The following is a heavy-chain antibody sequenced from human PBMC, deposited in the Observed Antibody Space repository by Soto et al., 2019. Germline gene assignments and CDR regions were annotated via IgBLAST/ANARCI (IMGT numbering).Heavy chain of an antibody. D-gene: IGHD3-16*02. CDR3: AREGSLRLGRFWVDP. CDR1: GGTFSSYA. J-gene: IGHJ5*02. Sequence: QVQLVQSGAEVKKPGSSVKVSCKASGGTFSSYAISWVRQSPGQGLEWMGGIIPIFGTANYAQKFQGRVTIHADESTGTAYMELSSLRAEDTAVYYCAREGSLRLGRFWVDPCGQGTLVTVAS. CDR2: IIPIFGTA. V-gene: IGHV1-69*01.